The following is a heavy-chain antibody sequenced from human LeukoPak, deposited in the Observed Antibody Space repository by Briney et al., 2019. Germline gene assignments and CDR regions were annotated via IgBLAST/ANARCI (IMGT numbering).Heavy chain of an antibody. V-gene: IGHV3-48*01. CDR1: GFTFSSYS. D-gene: IGHD2-15*01. J-gene: IGHJ6*02. CDR2: ISSSSSTI. CDR3: ARDVGSYGMDV. Sequence: GGSPRLSCAASGFTFSSYSMNWVRQAPGKGLEWVSYISSSSSTIYYADSVKGRFTISRDNAKNSLYLQMNSLRAEDTAVYYCARDVGSYGMDVWGQGTTVTVSS.